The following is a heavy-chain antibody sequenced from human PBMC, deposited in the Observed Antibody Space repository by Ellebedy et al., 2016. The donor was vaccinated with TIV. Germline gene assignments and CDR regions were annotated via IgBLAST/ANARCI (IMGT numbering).Heavy chain of an antibody. CDR1: GGSISSSSYY. J-gene: IGHJ5*02. CDR3: ARAALWATNWFDP. CDR2: IYYSGST. D-gene: IGHD3-10*01. V-gene: IGHV4-39*07. Sequence: SETLSLXXTVSGGSISSSSYYWGWIRQPPGKGLEWIGSIYYSGSTYYNPSLKSRVTISVDTSKNQFSLKLSSVTAADTAVYYCARAALWATNWFDPWGQGTLVTVSS.